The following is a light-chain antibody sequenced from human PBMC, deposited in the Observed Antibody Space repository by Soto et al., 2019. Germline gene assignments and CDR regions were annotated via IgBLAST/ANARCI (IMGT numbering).Light chain of an antibody. J-gene: IGKJ1*01. V-gene: IGKV3-15*01. CDR1: QSVSSD. Sequence: TVLTQSPATLSVSPGERATLSCRASQSVSSDLAWYQQRPGQAPRVLIYGASTRATGFPARFSGSGSGTEFTLNISSLQSEDFAIYYCQQYNNWPRTFGQGTKVDIK. CDR2: GAS. CDR3: QQYNNWPRT.